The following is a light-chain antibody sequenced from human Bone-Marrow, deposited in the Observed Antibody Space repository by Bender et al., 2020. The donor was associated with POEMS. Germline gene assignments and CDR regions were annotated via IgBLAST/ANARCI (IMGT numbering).Light chain of an antibody. J-gene: IGLJ2*01. CDR1: SSDIGIFNY. Sequence: QSALTQPASVSGSPGQSITISCTGTSSDIGIFNYVSGYQQHPGKAPKLMIYDVSNRPSGVSNRFSGSKSGNTASLTISGLQAEDEADYYCSSYTSSNTLVFGGGTKLTVL. CDR2: DVS. V-gene: IGLV2-14*01. CDR3: SSYTSSNTLV.